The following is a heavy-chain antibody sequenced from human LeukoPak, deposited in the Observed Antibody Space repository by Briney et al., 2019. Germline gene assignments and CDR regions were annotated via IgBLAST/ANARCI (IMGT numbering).Heavy chain of an antibody. Sequence: PSETLSLTCTVSGGSISSDYWSWFRHPPRKGLEWIGYIHFSGCTNYNHSLKSRGTISIDTYKTQFSLNLSSVTAADAAVYYCTREVGTGFQVNYYYYLDVWGKGTTVTVSS. CDR1: GGSISSDY. CDR3: TREVGTGFQVNYYYYLDV. D-gene: IGHD2-2*01. J-gene: IGHJ6*03. V-gene: IGHV4-59*01. CDR2: IHFSGCT.